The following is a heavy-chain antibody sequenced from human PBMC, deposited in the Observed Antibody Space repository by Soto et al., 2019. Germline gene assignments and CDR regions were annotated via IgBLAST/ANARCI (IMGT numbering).Heavy chain of an antibody. CDR2: IIPILGIA. CDR3: ARDTAHLGLG. Sequence: QVQLVQSGAEVKKPGSSVKVSCKASGGTFSSYTISWVRQAPGQGLEWMGRIIPILGIANYAQKFQGRVTMTADKSTSAAYMELSSLRSEDTAVYYCARDTAHLGLGWGQGTLVTVSS. V-gene: IGHV1-69*08. D-gene: IGHD7-27*01. J-gene: IGHJ4*02. CDR1: GGTFSSYT.